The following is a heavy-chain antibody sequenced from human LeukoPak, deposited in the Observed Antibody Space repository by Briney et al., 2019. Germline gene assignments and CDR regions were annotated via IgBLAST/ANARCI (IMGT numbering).Heavy chain of an antibody. J-gene: IGHJ4*02. D-gene: IGHD1-26*01. CDR2: IKNKADRGEI. Sequence: GGSLRLSCAASGFIFSDTYINWVRQIPGTGLEWVGLIKNKADRGEIEYAAPVKDRFTISRDDSKNTVYLQMSSLKTEDTAVYYCTTESSGSLPYWGQGTLVTVSS. CDR1: GFIFSDTY. CDR3: TTESSGSLPY. V-gene: IGHV3-15*07.